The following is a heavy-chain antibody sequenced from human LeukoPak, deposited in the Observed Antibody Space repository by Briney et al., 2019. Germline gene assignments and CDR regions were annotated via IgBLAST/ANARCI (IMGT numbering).Heavy chain of an antibody. CDR2: ISSSGRTI. J-gene: IGHJ4*02. CDR1: GFTFSTYE. V-gene: IGHV3-48*03. CDR3: AREGSYYFDY. Sequence: GGSLRLSCVASGFTFSTYEMIWVRQAPGKGLEWISYISSSGRTIYYADSVKGRFTLSRDNAENSLYLQMNSLRAEDTAVYYCAREGSYYFDYWGQGTLVTVSS. D-gene: IGHD1-26*01.